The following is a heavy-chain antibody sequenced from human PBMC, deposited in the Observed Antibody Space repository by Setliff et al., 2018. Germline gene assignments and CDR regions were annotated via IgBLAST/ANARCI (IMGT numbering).Heavy chain of an antibody. CDR3: ARGGDYCGGECYIPPPDSY. V-gene: IGHV3-23*01. J-gene: IGHJ4*02. Sequence: GGSLRLSCAASGFTFSSYAITWVRQAPGKGLEWVSMISGSAQTTYYADSVRGRFTISRDISKNTLYLQMNSLRPEDTAVYYCARGGDYCGGECYIPPPDSYWGQGTLVTVS. CDR2: ISGSAQTT. D-gene: IGHD2-21*01. CDR1: GFTFSSYA.